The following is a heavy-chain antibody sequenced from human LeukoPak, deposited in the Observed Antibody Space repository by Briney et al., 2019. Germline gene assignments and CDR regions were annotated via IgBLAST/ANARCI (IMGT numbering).Heavy chain of an antibody. D-gene: IGHD2-15*01. Sequence: GGSPRLSCAASGFTFSSYAMHWVRQAPGKGLEYVSAISSNGGSTYYANSVKGRFTISRDNSKNTLYLQMGSLRAEDMAVYYCARVVVVAADNWFDPWGQGTLVTVSS. CDR3: ARVVVVAADNWFDP. J-gene: IGHJ5*02. CDR1: GFTFSSYA. V-gene: IGHV3-64*01. CDR2: ISSNGGST.